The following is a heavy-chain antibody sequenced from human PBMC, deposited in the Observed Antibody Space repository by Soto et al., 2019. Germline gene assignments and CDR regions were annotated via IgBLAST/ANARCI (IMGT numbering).Heavy chain of an antibody. J-gene: IGHJ4*02. V-gene: IGHV1-2*02. CDR2: INPKSGGT. CDR1: GDTFTANF. CDR3: ARDLAKGGGSAGFDY. D-gene: IGHD1-26*01. Sequence: QVQLVQSGAEVKKPGASVKVSCKASGDTFTANFIHWVRQAPGQGFEWMGWINPKSGGTKYPQKFQVRVTMTRYTSLITVYMTLTRLTTDDTAVYYCARDLAKGGGSAGFDYWGQGTLVTVSS.